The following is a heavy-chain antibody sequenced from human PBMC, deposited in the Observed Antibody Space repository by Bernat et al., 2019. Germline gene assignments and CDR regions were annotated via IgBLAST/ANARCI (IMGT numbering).Heavy chain of an antibody. Sequence: QLQLQESGPGLVKPSETLSLTCTVSGGSISSSSYYWGWIRQPPGKGLEWIGSIYYSGSTYYNPSLKSRVTISVDTSKNQFSLKLSYVTAADTAVYYCARTVYYGDSYNWFDPWGQGTLVTVSS. D-gene: IGHD4-17*01. CDR2: IYYSGST. CDR3: ARTVYYGDSYNWFDP. V-gene: IGHV4-39*01. CDR1: GGSISSSSYY. J-gene: IGHJ5*02.